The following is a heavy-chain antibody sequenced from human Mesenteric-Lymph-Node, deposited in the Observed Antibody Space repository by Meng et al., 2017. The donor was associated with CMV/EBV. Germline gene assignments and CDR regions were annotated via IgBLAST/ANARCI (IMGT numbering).Heavy chain of an antibody. CDR3: ATDPRYSGFPFDY. CDR2: ITSSGTTI. V-gene: IGHV3-11*01. J-gene: IGHJ4*02. Sequence: ASGFTFSNYYMTWIRQAPGKGLEWVSYITSSGTTISYADSVKGRFTISRDNAKNSLYLQMNSLRAEDTAVYYCATDPRYSGFPFDYWGQGTLVTVSS. D-gene: IGHD5-12*01. CDR1: GFTFSNYY.